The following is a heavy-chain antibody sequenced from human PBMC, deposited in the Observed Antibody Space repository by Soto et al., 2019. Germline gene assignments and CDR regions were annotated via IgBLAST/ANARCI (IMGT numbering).Heavy chain of an antibody. CDR2: ISPYNGNT. Sequence: ASVKVSCKASGYTFTSSAISWLRQAPGQGLEWMGWISPYNGNTHFAQKFQGRVTMATDTSTSTAYMELRSLISDDTAVYYCARDPQFSGSLSGGGDAFDIWGQGTMVTVSS. V-gene: IGHV1-18*01. CDR3: ARDPQFSGSLSGGGDAFDI. D-gene: IGHD1-26*01. CDR1: GYTFTSSA. J-gene: IGHJ3*02.